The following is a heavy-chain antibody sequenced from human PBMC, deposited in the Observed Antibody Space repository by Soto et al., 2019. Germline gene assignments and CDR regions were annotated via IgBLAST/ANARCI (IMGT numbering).Heavy chain of an antibody. V-gene: IGHV3-53*01. Sequence: VGSLRLSCAASGFSISSSYMNWVRQAPGKGLEWVSIIYNDGTTYYPDSVKGRFTISRDNSKNTLYLHMNSLRVEDTAVYYCARDSYMGVWGQGTTVTVSS. CDR3: ARDSYMGV. CDR1: GFSISSSY. D-gene: IGHD6-6*01. CDR2: IYNDGTT. J-gene: IGHJ6*02.